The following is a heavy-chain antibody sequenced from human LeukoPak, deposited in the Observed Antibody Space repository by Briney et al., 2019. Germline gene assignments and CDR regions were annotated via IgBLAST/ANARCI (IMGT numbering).Heavy chain of an antibody. CDR1: GGSFSSSSYY. CDR2: IYYSGST. V-gene: IGHV4-39*07. Sequence: SETLSLTCAVYGGSFSSSSYYWGWIRQPPGKGLEWIGSIYYSGSTYYNPSLKSRVTISVDTSKNQFSLKLSSVTAADTAVYYCARGGRSIAAAAPDYWGQGTLVTVSS. CDR3: ARGGRSIAAAAPDY. J-gene: IGHJ4*02. D-gene: IGHD6-13*01.